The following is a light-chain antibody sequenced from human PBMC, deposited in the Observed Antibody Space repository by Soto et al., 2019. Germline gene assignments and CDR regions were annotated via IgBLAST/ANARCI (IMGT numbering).Light chain of an antibody. J-gene: IGLJ1*01. CDR2: DVT. CDR1: SSDIGGYEY. CDR3: SSYTSSGTYV. V-gene: IGLV2-14*03. Sequence: QSALTQPASVSGSPGQSIIISCTGTSSDIGGYEYVCWYQQHPGKVPKLMIYDVTDRPSGVSDRFSGSKSGNTASLTISGLQAEDEADHYCSSYTSSGTYVFGTGTKVTVL.